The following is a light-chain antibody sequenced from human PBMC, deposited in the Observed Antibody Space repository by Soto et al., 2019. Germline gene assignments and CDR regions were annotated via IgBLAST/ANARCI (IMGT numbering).Light chain of an antibody. CDR1: SSDVGGYNY. CDR2: EVS. Sequence: QSALTQHPSASGSPGQSVTISCTGTSSDVGGYNYVSWYQQHPGKAPKLMIYEVSKRPSGVPDRFSGSKSGNTASLTVSGLQAEDEADYYCSSYADSNNLVFGGGTKLTVL. J-gene: IGLJ2*01. V-gene: IGLV2-8*01. CDR3: SSYADSNNLV.